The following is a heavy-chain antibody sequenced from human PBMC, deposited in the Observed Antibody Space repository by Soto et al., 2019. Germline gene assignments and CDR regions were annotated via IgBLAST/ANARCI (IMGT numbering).Heavy chain of an antibody. J-gene: IGHJ6*02. CDR2: IIPILGIA. Sequence: QVQLVQSGAEVKKPGSSVKVSCKASGGTFSSYTISWVRQAPGQGLEWMGRIIPILGIANYAQKFQGRVTIVADKSTSTAYLGLGSLRSVDTAVYYCARVFGITMVRGAPYYYCYGMDVWGQGTTVTVSS. V-gene: IGHV1-69*02. D-gene: IGHD3-10*01. CDR1: GGTFSSYT. CDR3: ARVFGITMVRGAPYYYCYGMDV.